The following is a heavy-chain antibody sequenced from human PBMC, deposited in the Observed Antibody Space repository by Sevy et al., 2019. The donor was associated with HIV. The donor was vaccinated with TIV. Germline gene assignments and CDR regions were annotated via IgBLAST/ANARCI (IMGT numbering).Heavy chain of an antibody. Sequence: ASVKVSCKASGYNFIDYYIHWLRQAPGNGLEWLGWINPKTGGTNLSQKFQGRLTMTTDTSTSTAYMELTRRRSGDSLTHGDRATSFCARSLSGYDFNYFDYWGQGTLVTVSS. D-gene: IGHD5-12*01. CDR1: GYNFIDYY. J-gene: IGHJ4*02. V-gene: IGHV1-2*02. CDR2: INPKTGGT. CDR3: RATSFCARSLSGYDFNYFDY.